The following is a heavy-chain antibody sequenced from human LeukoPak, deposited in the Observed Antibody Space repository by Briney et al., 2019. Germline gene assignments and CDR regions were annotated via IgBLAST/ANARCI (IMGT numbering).Heavy chain of an antibody. CDR1: GGSISSYY. CDR3: ARFSGYDSSVDY. Sequence: SETLSLTCTVSGGSISSYYWSWIGQPPGKGLEWIGYIYYSGSTSYNPSLKSRVTISVDTSKNQFSLKVSSVTAADTAVYYCARFSGYDSSVDYWGQGTLVTVSS. J-gene: IGHJ4*02. V-gene: IGHV4-59*06. CDR2: IYYSGST. D-gene: IGHD5-12*01.